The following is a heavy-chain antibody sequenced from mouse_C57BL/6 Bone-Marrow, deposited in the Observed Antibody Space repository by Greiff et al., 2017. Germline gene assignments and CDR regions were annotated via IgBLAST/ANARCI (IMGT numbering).Heavy chain of an antibody. CDR3: ARPYYSNYWYFDV. J-gene: IGHJ1*03. CDR2: TYPGSGST. CDR1: GYTFTSYW. Sequence: QVQLQQPGAELVKPGASVKMSCKASGYTFTSYWITWVKQGPGQGLEWIGDTYPGSGSTNYNEKFKSKATLTVDTSSSTAYMQLSSLTSEDSAVYYCARPYYSNYWYFDVWGTGTTVTVSS. V-gene: IGHV1-55*01. D-gene: IGHD2-5*01.